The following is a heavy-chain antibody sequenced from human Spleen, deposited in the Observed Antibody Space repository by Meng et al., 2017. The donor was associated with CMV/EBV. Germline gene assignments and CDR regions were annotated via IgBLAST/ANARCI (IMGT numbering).Heavy chain of an antibody. J-gene: IGHJ3*02. CDR3: ARAKIFGVVTDAFDI. D-gene: IGHD3-3*01. CDR2: INPNSGGT. V-gene: IGHV1-2*02. Sequence: SVKVSCKASGYTFTGYYMHWVRQAPGQGLEWMGWINPNSGGTNYAQKFQGRVTMTRDTSISTAYMELSRLRSDDTAVYYCARAKIFGVVTDAFDIWGQGTMVTVSS. CDR1: GYTFTGYY.